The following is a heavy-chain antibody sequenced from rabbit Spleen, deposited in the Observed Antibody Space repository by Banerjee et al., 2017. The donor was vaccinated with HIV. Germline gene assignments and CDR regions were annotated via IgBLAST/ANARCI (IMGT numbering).Heavy chain of an antibody. D-gene: IGHD4-1*01. J-gene: IGHJ3*01. Sequence: QEQLVEYGGDLVQPEGSLTLTCKASGLDFSSSYWICWVRQAPGKGLEWIGIIYAAKGSTDYASWVNGRFTISSDNAQSTVDLKMTSLTAADTATYFCARAIVPWLGLTRLDLWGPGTLVTVS. CDR1: GLDFSSSYW. V-gene: IGHV1S45*01. CDR2: IYAAKGST. CDR3: ARAIVPWLGLTRLDL.